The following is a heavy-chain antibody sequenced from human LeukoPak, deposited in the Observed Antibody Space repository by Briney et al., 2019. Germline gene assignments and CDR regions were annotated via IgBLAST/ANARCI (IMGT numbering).Heavy chain of an antibody. CDR3: AKDGEWELLRGNYFDY. D-gene: IGHD1-26*01. J-gene: IGHJ4*02. V-gene: IGHV3-30*02. CDR2: IRYDGSNK. Sequence: PGGSLRLFCAASGFTFSTYNMNWVRQAPGKGLEWVAFIRYDGSNKYYADSVKGRFTISRDNSKNTLYLQMNSLRAEDTAVYYCAKDGEWELLRGNYFDYWGQGTLVTVSS. CDR1: GFTFSTYN.